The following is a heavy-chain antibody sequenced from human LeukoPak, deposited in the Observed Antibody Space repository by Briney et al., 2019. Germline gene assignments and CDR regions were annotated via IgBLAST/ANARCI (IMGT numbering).Heavy chain of an antibody. CDR2: IYYSGST. V-gene: IGHV4-59*01. CDR3: ARGTSSSRYSGANYGMDV. D-gene: IGHD6-13*01. CDR1: GGSISSYY. Sequence: SETLSLTCTVSGGSISSYYWSWIRQPPGKGLEWIGYIYYSGSTNYNPSLKSRVTISVDTSKNQFSLKLSSVTAADTAVYYCARGTSSSRYSGANYGMDVWGQGTTVTVSS. J-gene: IGHJ6*02.